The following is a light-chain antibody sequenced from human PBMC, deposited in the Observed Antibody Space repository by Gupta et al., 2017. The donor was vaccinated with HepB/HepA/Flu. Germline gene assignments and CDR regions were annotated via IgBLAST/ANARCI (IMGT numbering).Light chain of an antibody. J-gene: IGLJ2*01. V-gene: IGLV2-23*02. CDR3: YSHDETTNLDV. CDR1: NSDIGSYNF. CDR2: EVN. Sequence: QSALTQPASVSGSPGQSITISCTGTNSDIGSYNFVSWYQQYPGKAPKLLMFEVNKRPSGVPERFSGSKSGNTASLTISGLQAEDEADYYCYSHDETTNLDVFGGGTKLTVL.